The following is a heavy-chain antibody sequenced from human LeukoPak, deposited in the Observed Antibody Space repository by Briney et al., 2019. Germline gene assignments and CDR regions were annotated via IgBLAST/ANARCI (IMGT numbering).Heavy chain of an antibody. Sequence: GGSLRLSCAASGFTFSSYSMNWVRQAPGKGLEWVSSISSSSSYIYYADSVKGRFTISRDNAKNSLYLQMNSLRAESTAVYYCAREAEQQLVRSWFDPWGQGTLVTVSS. V-gene: IGHV3-21*01. J-gene: IGHJ5*02. CDR1: GFTFSSYS. CDR2: ISSSSSYI. CDR3: AREAEQQLVRSWFDP. D-gene: IGHD6-13*01.